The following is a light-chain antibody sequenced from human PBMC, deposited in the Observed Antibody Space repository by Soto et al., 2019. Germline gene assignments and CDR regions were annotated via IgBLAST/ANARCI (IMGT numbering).Light chain of an antibody. CDR1: QSVSSD. CDR2: DAS. V-gene: IGKV3D-20*01. Sequence: EIVMTQSPATLSVSPGERATLSCRASQSVSSDLAWYHQKPGLAPRLLIYDASSRATGIPDRFSGSGSGTDSTLTISRLEPEDFAVYYCQQYGSSPRTFGQGTKVDIK. CDR3: QQYGSSPRT. J-gene: IGKJ1*01.